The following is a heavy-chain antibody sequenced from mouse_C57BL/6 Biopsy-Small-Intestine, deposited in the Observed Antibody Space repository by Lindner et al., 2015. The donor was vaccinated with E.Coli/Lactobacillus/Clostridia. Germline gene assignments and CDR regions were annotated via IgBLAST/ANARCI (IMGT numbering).Heavy chain of an antibody. V-gene: IGHV1-80*01. Sequence: VQLQESGAELVKPGASVKISCKASGYAFSSYWMNWVKQRPGKGLEWIGQIYPGDGDTNYNGKFKGKASLTAAKSSSTAYMQFSSLTSEDSAIYYCARYKNWDVADYWGQGTTLTVSS. CDR3: ARYKNWDVADY. J-gene: IGHJ2*01. D-gene: IGHD4-1*01. CDR1: GYAFSSYW. CDR2: IYPGDGDT.